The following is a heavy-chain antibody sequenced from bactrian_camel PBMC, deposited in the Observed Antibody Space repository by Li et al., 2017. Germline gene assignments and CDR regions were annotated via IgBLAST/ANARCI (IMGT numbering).Heavy chain of an antibody. Sequence: HVQLVESGGGSVQAGGSLTLSCLTSGDSRSRRFVAWFRQGPGQEREGLARIWRDYGNTHYADSVKGRFTISQDNAKNTMYLQMNSLKPEDTVIYYCAANERYYGQDTATDMVFDYKGQGTQVTVS. CDR2: IWRDYGNT. CDR3: AANERYYGQDTATDMVFDY. V-gene: IGHV3S63*01. J-gene: IGHJ4*01. CDR1: GDSRSRRF. D-gene: IGHD2*01.